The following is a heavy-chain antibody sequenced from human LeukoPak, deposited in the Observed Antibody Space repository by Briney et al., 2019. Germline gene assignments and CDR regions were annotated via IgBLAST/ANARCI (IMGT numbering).Heavy chain of an antibody. Sequence: ASVNVSLKCAVYTVTFCDMHWVRQAPGQGLEWMGLINPNSSGTNYSQKFQGRVTLTRDTSISTAYMELSRLRSDDTGVYYCASLMGAVAGTEIFDYWGQGTLVTVSS. CDR3: ASLMGAVAGTEIFDY. V-gene: IGHV1-2*02. CDR2: INPNSSGT. CDR1: VYTVTFCD. J-gene: IGHJ4*02. D-gene: IGHD6-19*01.